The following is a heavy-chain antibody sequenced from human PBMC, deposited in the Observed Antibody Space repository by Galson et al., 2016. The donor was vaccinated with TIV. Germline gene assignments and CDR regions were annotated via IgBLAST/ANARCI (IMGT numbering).Heavy chain of an antibody. CDR3: ARDSSGYGSFDY. D-gene: IGHD5-12*01. V-gene: IGHV3-21*01. CDR1: GFTFGSYG. Sequence: SLRLSCAASGFTFGSYGMNWVRQAPGKGLEWVSPISSSRSYIYYADSLKGRFTISRDNAKNSLYLQMNSLRAEDTAVYYCARDSSGYGSFDYWGQGTLVTVSS. CDR2: ISSSRSYI. J-gene: IGHJ4*02.